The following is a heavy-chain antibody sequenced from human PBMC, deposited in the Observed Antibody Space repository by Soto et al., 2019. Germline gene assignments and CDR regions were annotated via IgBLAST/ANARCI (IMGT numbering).Heavy chain of an antibody. CDR1: GGSIGSTDSY. D-gene: IGHD6-19*01. J-gene: IGHJ1*01. V-gene: IGHV4-30-4*08. CDR3: ARGGSGWAEYFQH. Sequence: QVQLQESGPGLVEPSQTLSLTCTVSGGSIGSTDSYWSWIRRPPGKGLEGIGYIYYTGGTFYNPSLKSRLTISLETSSDQFALTLTSVSATDTGIDYWARGGSGWAEYFQHWGQGTLVAVSS. CDR2: IYYTGGT.